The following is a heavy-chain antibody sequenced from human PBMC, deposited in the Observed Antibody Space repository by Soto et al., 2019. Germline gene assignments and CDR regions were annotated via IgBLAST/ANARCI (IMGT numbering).Heavy chain of an antibody. D-gene: IGHD1-1*01. Sequence: SETLSLTCAVSGGSVSSGVFSWNWIRQPPRQGLEWIGYISHGGSPHYTPSLRSRVSISVDRSTNVISLKLSSVTAADTAVYYCARGRNWNRYGMDVWGQGTTVTVSS. CDR2: ISHGGSP. CDR3: ARGRNWNRYGMDV. J-gene: IGHJ6*02. V-gene: IGHV4-30-2*01. CDR1: GGSVSSGVFS.